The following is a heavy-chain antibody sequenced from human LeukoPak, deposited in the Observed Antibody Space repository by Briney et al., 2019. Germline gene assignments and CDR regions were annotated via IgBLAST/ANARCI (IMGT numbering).Heavy chain of an antibody. CDR2: IYSGGST. J-gene: IGHJ6*02. CDR1: GFTVSSNY. D-gene: IGHD3-9*01. Sequence: GGSLRLSCAASGFTVSSNYMSWVRQAPGKGLEWVSVIYSGGSTYYADSVKGRFTISRDNAKNSLYLQMNSLRAEDTAVYYCARSEYYDILTGSMDVWGQGTTVTVSS. V-gene: IGHV3-66*01. CDR3: ARSEYYDILTGSMDV.